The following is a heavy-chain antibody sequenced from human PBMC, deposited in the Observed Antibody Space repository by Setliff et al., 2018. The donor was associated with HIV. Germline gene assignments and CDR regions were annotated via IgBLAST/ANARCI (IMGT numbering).Heavy chain of an antibody. CDR1: GATIHYHY. Sequence: SETLSLTCSISGATIHYHYWSWIRQPPGKGLEWIGYVDYSGDTEYNPSLQSRATIPRDPSKSQVSLNLNSATAADTAVYYCTRGPGGTVPKPLEAFDVWGRGAVVT. D-gene: IGHD1-7*01. J-gene: IGHJ3*01. CDR2: VDYSGDT. V-gene: IGHV4-59*11. CDR3: TRGPGGTVPKPLEAFDV.